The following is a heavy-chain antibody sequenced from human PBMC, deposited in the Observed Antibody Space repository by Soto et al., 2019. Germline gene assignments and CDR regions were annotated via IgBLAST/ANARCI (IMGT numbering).Heavy chain of an antibody. J-gene: IGHJ5*02. CDR2: IYYSGST. V-gene: IGHV4-39*01. D-gene: IGHD3-16*01. CDR1: GGSISSSSYY. CDR3: ARPQFRGNWFDP. Sequence: SETLSLTCTVSGGSISSSSYYWGWIRQPPGKGLEWIGSIYYSGSTYYNPSLKSRVTISVDTSKNQFSLKLSSVTAADTAVYYCARPQFRGNWFDPWGQGTLVTVSS.